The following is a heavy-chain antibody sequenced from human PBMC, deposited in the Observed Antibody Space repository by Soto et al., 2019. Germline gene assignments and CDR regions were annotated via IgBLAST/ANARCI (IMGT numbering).Heavy chain of an antibody. Sequence: QVQLVQSGAEVKKPGASVKVSCKASGYTFTSYYMHWVRQAPGQGLEWMGIINPSGGSTSYAQKFQGRVTMXTDXSXTTVYMELSSLRSEDTAVYYCARQYCSGGSCYTLDYWGQGTLVTVSS. V-gene: IGHV1-46*01. CDR3: ARQYCSGGSCYTLDY. D-gene: IGHD2-15*01. CDR1: GYTFTSYY. CDR2: INPSGGST. J-gene: IGHJ4*02.